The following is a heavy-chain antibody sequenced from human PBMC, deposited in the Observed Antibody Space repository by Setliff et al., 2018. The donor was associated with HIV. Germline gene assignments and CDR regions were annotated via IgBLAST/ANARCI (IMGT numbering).Heavy chain of an antibody. J-gene: IGHJ5*02. CDR1: GGSISGHH. D-gene: IGHD3-16*01. CDR3: ARAGRRTGHSYTWFDP. V-gene: IGHV4-59*11. CDR2: ST. Sequence: SETLSLTCTVSGGSISGHHWSWIRQPPGKGLEWLGSTDYNPSVKSRVTISLDTSRNQFSLKLNSVTAADTAVYYCARAGRRTGHSYTWFDPWGQGTLVTVS.